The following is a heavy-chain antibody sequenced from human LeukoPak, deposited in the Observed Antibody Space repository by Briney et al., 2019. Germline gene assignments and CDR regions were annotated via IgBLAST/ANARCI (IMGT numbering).Heavy chain of an antibody. Sequence: PGGSLRLSCAASGFTFSSYGMHWVRQAPGKGLEWVAVIWYDGSNKYYADSVKGRFTISRDNSKNTLYLQMNSLRAEDTAVYYCAKVIRGYCNSTSCYYFDYWGQGTLVTVSS. CDR1: GFTFSSYG. CDR2: IWYDGSNK. CDR3: AKVIRGYCNSTSCYYFDY. D-gene: IGHD2-2*01. V-gene: IGHV3-30*02. J-gene: IGHJ4*02.